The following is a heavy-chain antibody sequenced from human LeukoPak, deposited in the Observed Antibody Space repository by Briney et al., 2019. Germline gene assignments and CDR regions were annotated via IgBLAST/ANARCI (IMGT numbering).Heavy chain of an antibody. V-gene: IGHV1-2*02. D-gene: IGHD1-1*01. Sequence: ASVKVSCKASGYTFTSYYMHWVRQAPGQGLEWMGWINPNSGGTNYAQKFQGRVTMTRDTSISTAYMELSRLRSDDTAVYYCARVDAGSWNGAFDIWGQGTLVTVSS. J-gene: IGHJ4*02. CDR2: INPNSGGT. CDR3: ARVDAGSWNGAFDI. CDR1: GYTFTSYY.